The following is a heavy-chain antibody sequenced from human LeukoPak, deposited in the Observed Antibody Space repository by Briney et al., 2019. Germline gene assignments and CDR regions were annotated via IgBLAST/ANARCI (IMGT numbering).Heavy chain of an antibody. V-gene: IGHV1-69*05. Sequence: ASVKVSCKASGYTFTSYAISWVRQAPGQGLEWMGGIIPIFGTANYAQKFQGRVTITTDESTSTAYMELSSLRSEDTAVYYCARALPLDYYYMDVWGKGTTVTVSS. CDR3: ARALPLDYYYMDV. CDR1: GYTFTSYA. D-gene: IGHD3-16*01. CDR2: IIPIFGTA. J-gene: IGHJ6*03.